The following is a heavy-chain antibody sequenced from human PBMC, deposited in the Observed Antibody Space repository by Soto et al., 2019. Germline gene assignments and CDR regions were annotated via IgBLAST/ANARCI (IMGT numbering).Heavy chain of an antibody. CDR2: ISDDGSRA. J-gene: IGHJ4*02. CDR3: TRGPRPSSVGTGAF. V-gene: IGHV3-74*01. CDR1: AFTFSMYW. D-gene: IGHD3-10*01. Sequence: LXLACTASAFTFSMYWMHWVRQVPGKGPEWVSRISDDGSRADYADSVKGRFTIPRDNAKNTLYLEMHVLRADDTAVYYCTRGPRPSSVGTGAFWGQGTPVTVSS.